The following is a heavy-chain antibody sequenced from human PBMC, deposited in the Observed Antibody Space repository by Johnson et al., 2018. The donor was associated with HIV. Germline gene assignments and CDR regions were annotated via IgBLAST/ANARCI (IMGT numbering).Heavy chain of an antibody. CDR1: GFTFSSYG. CDR3: ASQVRGLRLGVDAFDI. J-gene: IGHJ3*02. Sequence: VRVVESGGGVVQPGSSLRLSCAASGFTFSSYGMSWVRQAPGKGLEWVSGITGTGGSTYYADSVTRRFTISRDNSKNTLYLQMNSLRAEDTAVYYCASQVRGLRLGVDAFDIWGQGTLVTVSS. CDR2: ITGTGGST. V-gene: IGHV3-23*04. D-gene: IGHD5-12*01.